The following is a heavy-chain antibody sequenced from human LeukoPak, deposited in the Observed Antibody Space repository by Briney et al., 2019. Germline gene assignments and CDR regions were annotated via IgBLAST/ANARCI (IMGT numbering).Heavy chain of an antibody. J-gene: IGHJ4*02. D-gene: IGHD4-11*01. Sequence: GASVKVSCKASGYTFTSYGTSWVRQAPGQGLEWMGWISAYNGNTNYAQKLQGRVTMTTDTSTGTAYMELRSLRSDDTAVYYCARAYLNDYSNYFDYWGQGTLVTVSS. CDR2: ISAYNGNT. CDR3: ARAYLNDYSNYFDY. V-gene: IGHV1-18*01. CDR1: GYTFTSYG.